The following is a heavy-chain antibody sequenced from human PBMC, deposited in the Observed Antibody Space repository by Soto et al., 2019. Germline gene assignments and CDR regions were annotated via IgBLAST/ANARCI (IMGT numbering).Heavy chain of an antibody. D-gene: IGHD2-8*01. CDR2: IVVGSGNT. Sequence: ASVKVSCKASGFTFTSSAVQWVRQARGQRLEWIGWIVVGSGNTNYAQKFQERVTITRDMSTSTAYMELSSLRSEDTAVYYCAARYCTNGVCYLTEIDYWGQGTLVTVSS. J-gene: IGHJ4*02. CDR1: GFTFTSSA. V-gene: IGHV1-58*01. CDR3: AARYCTNGVCYLTEIDY.